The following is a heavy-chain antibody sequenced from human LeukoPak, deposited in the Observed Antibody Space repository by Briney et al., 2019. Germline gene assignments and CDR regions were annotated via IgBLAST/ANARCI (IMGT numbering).Heavy chain of an antibody. CDR3: AKVRTGHYFDY. CDR2: IKTEGYDK. J-gene: IGHJ4*02. V-gene: IGHV3-7*03. Sequence: PGGSLRLSCAASGFTFSSYWMGWVRQAPGKGLEWVANIKTEGYDKYYADSVKGRFTISRDNSKNTLFLQMNSLRAEDTAVYYCAKVRTGHYFDYWGQGTLATVSS. D-gene: IGHD1-1*01. CDR1: GFTFSSYW.